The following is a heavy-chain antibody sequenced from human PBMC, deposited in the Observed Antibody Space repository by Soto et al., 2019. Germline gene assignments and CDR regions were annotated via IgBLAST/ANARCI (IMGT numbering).Heavy chain of an antibody. CDR1: GGTFSSYT. D-gene: IGHD3-22*01. CDR3: ARDVPDYYESSGPEGY. V-gene: IGHV1-69*08. Sequence: QVQLVQSGAEVKKPGSSVKVSCKASGGTFSSYTISWVRQAPGQGLEWMGRIIPILDITNYAQKFQGRVTMTADKSTTTAYMELSSVRSEDTAVYYCARDVPDYYESSGPEGYWGQGTLVTVSS. CDR2: IIPILDIT. J-gene: IGHJ4*02.